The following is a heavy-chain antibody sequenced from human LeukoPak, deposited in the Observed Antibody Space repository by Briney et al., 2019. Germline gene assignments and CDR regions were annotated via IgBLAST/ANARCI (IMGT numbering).Heavy chain of an antibody. Sequence: SETLSLTCTVSGGSISSSSYYWSWIRQPPGKGLEWIGYIYYSGSTNYNPSLKSRVTISVDTSKNQFSLKLSSVTAADTAVYYCATQPSSSSWYDGAAFDIWGQGTMVTVSS. D-gene: IGHD6-13*01. CDR3: ATQPSSSSWYDGAAFDI. CDR1: GGSISSSSYY. V-gene: IGHV4-61*01. CDR2: IYYSGST. J-gene: IGHJ3*02.